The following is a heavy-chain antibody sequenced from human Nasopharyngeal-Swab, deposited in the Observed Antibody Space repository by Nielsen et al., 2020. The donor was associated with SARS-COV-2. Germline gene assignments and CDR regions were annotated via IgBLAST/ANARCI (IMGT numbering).Heavy chain of an antibody. CDR1: GYTFTSYA. D-gene: IGHD5-12*01. Sequence: PSVKVSCKASGYTFTSYAMHWVRQAPGQRLEWMGWINAGNGNTKYSQKFQGRVTITRDTSASTAYMELSSLRSEDTAVYYCARDAEEWLRPGHYYFDYWGQGTLVTVSS. J-gene: IGHJ4*02. CDR2: INAGNGNT. CDR3: ARDAEEWLRPGHYYFDY. V-gene: IGHV1-3*01.